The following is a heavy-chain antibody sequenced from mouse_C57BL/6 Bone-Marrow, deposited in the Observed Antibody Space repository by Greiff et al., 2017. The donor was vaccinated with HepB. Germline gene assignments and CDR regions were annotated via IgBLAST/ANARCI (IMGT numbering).Heavy chain of an antibody. CDR2: IRNKANGYTT. CDR1: GFTFTDYY. D-gene: IGHD1-1*01. V-gene: IGHV7-3*01. Sequence: EVKLVESGGGLVQPGGSLSLSCAASGFTFTDYYMSWVRQPPGKALEWLGFIRNKANGYTTEYSASVKGRFTISRDNYQSILYLQMNALRAEDSATYYCARRIYYYGSSYRTDWYFDVWGTGTTVTVSS. CDR3: ARRIYYYGSSYRTDWYFDV. J-gene: IGHJ1*03.